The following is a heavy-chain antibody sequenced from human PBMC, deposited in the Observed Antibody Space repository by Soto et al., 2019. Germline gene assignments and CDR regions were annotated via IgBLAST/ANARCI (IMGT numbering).Heavy chain of an antibody. D-gene: IGHD6-19*01. CDR1: GFTFASYG. Sequence: GGSLRLSCVVSGFTFASYGMSWVRQAPGKGLEWVAGIIGSGGSTDYIDSVKGRFTISRDNSKDILYLQMNNLRADDTAIYYCAKPVRPVSVFFDFWGQGTAVTVSS. CDR2: IIGSGGST. V-gene: IGHV3-23*01. CDR3: AKPVRPVSVFFDF. J-gene: IGHJ4*02.